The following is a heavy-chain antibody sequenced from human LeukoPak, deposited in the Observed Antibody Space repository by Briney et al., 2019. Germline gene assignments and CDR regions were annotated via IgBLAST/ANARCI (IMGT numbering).Heavy chain of an antibody. CDR2: LIPIFGTG. Sequence: ASVKVSCKASGGTFSSYAINWVRQAPGQGLEWMGGLIPIFGTGNCEKKFQGRVTITADEATSTADMELSSLRSEDTAVYYCVRDRIAVAGTGPGGDYWGQGTLVTVSS. J-gene: IGHJ4*02. V-gene: IGHV1-69*13. D-gene: IGHD6-19*01. CDR1: GGTFSSYA. CDR3: VRDRIAVAGTGPGGDY.